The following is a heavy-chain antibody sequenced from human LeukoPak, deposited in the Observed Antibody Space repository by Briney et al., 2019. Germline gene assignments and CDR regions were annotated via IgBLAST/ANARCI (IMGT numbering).Heavy chain of an antibody. J-gene: IGHJ4*02. CDR1: GFSLSTSGVG. CDR2: IYWDDDK. Sequence: SGPTLVKPTQTLTLTCTFSGFSLSTSGVGVGWIRQPPGKALEWLALIYWDDDKRYSPSLKSRPTITKDPSKNQVVLTMTNMDPVDTATYYCAHTHSWIQLWSEYYFDYWGQGTLVTVSS. V-gene: IGHV2-5*02. D-gene: IGHD5-18*01. CDR3: AHTHSWIQLWSEYYFDY.